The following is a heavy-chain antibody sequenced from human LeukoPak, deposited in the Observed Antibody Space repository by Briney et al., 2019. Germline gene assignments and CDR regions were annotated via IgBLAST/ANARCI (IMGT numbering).Heavy chain of an antibody. CDR3: TTLYFESGHDD. Sequence: GGSLRLSCAVSGINFNDAWMSWVRQAPGKGLEWVGRIKSKIDGATTDYAAPVKGRFTISRDDSKNTLYLQMNSLKAEDTAVYFCTTLYFESGHDDWGQGTLVTVSS. J-gene: IGHJ4*02. CDR1: GINFNDAW. CDR2: IKSKIDGATT. V-gene: IGHV3-15*01. D-gene: IGHD3-9*01.